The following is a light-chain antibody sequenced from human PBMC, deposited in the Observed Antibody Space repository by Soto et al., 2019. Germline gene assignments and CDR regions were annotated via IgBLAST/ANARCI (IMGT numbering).Light chain of an antibody. CDR1: SSNIGNNY. V-gene: IGLV1-51*02. Sequence: QSVLTQPPSVSATPGQKVTISCSGSSSNIGNNYVSWYQQIPGTAPKLLIYENNKRPSGIPDRFSASKSGTSATLGITGLQTGDEADYYCGTWDSNLSAVVFGGGTKLTVL. CDR3: GTWDSNLSAVV. J-gene: IGLJ2*01. CDR2: ENN.